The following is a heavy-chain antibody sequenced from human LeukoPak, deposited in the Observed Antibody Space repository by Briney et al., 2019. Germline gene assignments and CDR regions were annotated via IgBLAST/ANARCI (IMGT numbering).Heavy chain of an antibody. J-gene: IGHJ5*02. CDR1: GFTFSSYA. Sequence: GGSLRLSCAASGFTFSSYAMYWVRQAPGKGLEFASVISSNGGTTYYARSVKGRFTISRDNSKNTLYLQMGSLRAEDMAVYYCATLHDPWGQGTLVTVSS. CDR2: ISSNGGTT. CDR3: ATLHDP. V-gene: IGHV3-64*01.